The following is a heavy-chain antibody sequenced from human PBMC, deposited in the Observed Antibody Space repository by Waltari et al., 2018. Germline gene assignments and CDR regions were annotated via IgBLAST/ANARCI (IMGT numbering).Heavy chain of an antibody. V-gene: IGHV1-69*08. CDR1: GGTFSSYT. CDR2: IIPSLGIA. CDR3: ARDPINPAEYYYYGMDV. J-gene: IGHJ6*02. Sequence: QVQLVQSGAEVKKPGSSVKVSCKASGGTFSSYTISWVRQAPGQGLEWMGRIIPSLGIANYAQKFQGRVTITADKSTSTAYMELSSLRSEDTAVYYCARDPINPAEYYYYGMDVWGQGTTVTVSS.